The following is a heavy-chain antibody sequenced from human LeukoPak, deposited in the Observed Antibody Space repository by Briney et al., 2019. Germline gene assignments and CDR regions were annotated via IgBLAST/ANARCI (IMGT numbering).Heavy chain of an antibody. Sequence: KASETLSLTCAVYGGSFSGYYWSWIRQPPGKGLEWIGEINHSGSTNYNPSLKSRVTISVDTSKNQFSLKLSSVTAADTAVYYCARVGPGSGYVYYFDYWGQGTLVTVSS. J-gene: IGHJ4*02. CDR3: ARVGPGSGYVYYFDY. V-gene: IGHV4-34*01. CDR1: GGSFSGYY. CDR2: INHSGST. D-gene: IGHD5-12*01.